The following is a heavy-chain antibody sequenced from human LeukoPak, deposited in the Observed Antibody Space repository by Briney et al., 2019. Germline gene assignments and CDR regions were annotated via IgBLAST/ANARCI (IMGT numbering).Heavy chain of an antibody. V-gene: IGHV3-23*01. D-gene: IGHD2-15*01. CDR1: GFTFSSYA. Sequence: PGGSLRLSCAASGFTFSSYAMSWVRQAPGKGLEWVSAISGSGGSTYYADSVKGRFTISRDNSKNTLYLQMNSLRAEDTAVYYCAKLPHCSGGSCYSPDAFDIWGQGTMVTVSS. CDR3: AKLPHCSGGSCYSPDAFDI. CDR2: ISGSGGST. J-gene: IGHJ3*02.